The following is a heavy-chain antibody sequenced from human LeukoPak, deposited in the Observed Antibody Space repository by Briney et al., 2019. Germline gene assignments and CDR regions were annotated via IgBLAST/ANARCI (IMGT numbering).Heavy chain of an antibody. Sequence: GGSLRLSCAASGFTFSSYWMHWVRHAPGKGPVWVSRINSDGSTTTYADSMKGRFTISRDNAKNTLYLQMNSLRAEDTAVYYCAVKWTYDGFDIWGQGTMVTVSS. CDR3: AVKWTYDGFDI. D-gene: IGHD1-26*01. CDR2: INSDGSTT. J-gene: IGHJ3*02. V-gene: IGHV3-74*01. CDR1: GFTFSSYW.